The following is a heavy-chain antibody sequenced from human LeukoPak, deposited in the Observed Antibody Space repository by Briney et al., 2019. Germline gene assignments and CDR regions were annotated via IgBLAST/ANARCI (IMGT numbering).Heavy chain of an antibody. V-gene: IGHV3-20*04. CDR1: GFTFDDYG. CDR3: ARDLSDSSGYYYATDAFDI. Sequence: PGGSLRLSCAASGFTFDDYGMSWVRQAPGKGLEWVSGINWNGGSTGYADSVKGRFTISRDNAKNSLYLQMNSLRAEDTALYYCARDLSDSSGYYYATDAFDIWGQGTMVTVSS. D-gene: IGHD3-22*01. CDR2: INWNGGST. J-gene: IGHJ3*02.